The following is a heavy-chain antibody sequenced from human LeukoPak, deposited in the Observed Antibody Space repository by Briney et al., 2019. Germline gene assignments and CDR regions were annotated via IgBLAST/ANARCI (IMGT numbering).Heavy chain of an antibody. V-gene: IGHV3-7*01. CDR3: AKLLRDVTIYDF. CDR1: GFSFSSYS. CDR2: INQGESMI. Sequence: GGSLRLSCAASGFSFSSYSMNWVRQAPGKGLEWVASINQGESMIWYVDSVKGRFTISRDNANNLLFLQMNYMRVEDTAVYYCAKLLRDVTIYDFWGHGDLVTVSS. D-gene: IGHD5-24*01. J-gene: IGHJ4*03.